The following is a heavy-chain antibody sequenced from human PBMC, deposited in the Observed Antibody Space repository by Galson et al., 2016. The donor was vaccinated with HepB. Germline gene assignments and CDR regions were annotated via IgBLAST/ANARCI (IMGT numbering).Heavy chain of an antibody. Sequence: SLRLSCAGSGFMFSDHNIHWVRQAPGKGLEWVSSIGGTGRDTYYADSVKGRFTISRDNSKKSVFLQMNSLRAEDTAVYYCAREVTGIKDMDVWGQGTTVIVSS. CDR3: AREVTGIKDMDV. J-gene: IGHJ6*02. CDR1: GFMFSDHN. D-gene: IGHD2-21*02. V-gene: IGHV3-21*01. CDR2: IGGTGRDT.